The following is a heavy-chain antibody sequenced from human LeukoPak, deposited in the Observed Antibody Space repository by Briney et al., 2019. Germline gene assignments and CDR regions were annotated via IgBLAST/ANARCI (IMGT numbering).Heavy chain of an antibody. J-gene: IGHJ4*02. V-gene: IGHV3-74*01. D-gene: IGHD3-22*01. CDR2: INSDVSST. CDR3: ARVTMIADY. Sequence: LVCVSRINSDVSSTSYADSVKGRFTISRDNAKNTLYLQMNSLRAEDTAVYYCARVTMIADYWGQGTLVTVSS.